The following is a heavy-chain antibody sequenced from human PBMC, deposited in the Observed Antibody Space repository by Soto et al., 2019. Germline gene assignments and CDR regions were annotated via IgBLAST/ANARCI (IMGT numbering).Heavy chain of an antibody. CDR3: ARNDYSGYDFLGYYYYGMDV. CDR2: LYHSGST. J-gene: IGHJ6*02. V-gene: IGHV4-38-2*01. Sequence: LSLTCDVSAYSISSGHYWAWVRQPPGKGLEWIGTLYHSGSTYYNPSLRSRVTISIDTSKTQFSLKLSSVTAADTAVYYCARNDYSGYDFLGYYYYGMDVWGQGTTVTVSS. D-gene: IGHD5-12*01. CDR1: AYSISSGHY.